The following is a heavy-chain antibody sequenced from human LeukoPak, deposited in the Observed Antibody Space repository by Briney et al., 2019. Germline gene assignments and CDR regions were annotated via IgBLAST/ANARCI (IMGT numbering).Heavy chain of an antibody. CDR2: TRNKVNSYTT. CDR1: RFTFSDHY. V-gene: IGHV3-72*01. D-gene: IGHD1-14*01. J-gene: IGHJ5*02. Sequence: GGSLRLSCAAPRFTFSDHYMDWVRQAPGKGLEWVGRTRNKVNSYTTEYAASVKGRFTISRDDSKNSLYLQMNSLKTEDTALYYCVRSVTPYNWFDPWGQGTLVTVSS. CDR3: VRSVTPYNWFDP.